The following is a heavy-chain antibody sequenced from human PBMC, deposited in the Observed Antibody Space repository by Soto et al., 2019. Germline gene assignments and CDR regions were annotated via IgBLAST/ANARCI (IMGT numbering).Heavy chain of an antibody. CDR3: ARLTLLAAITRAFDS. CDR2: IYADGST. V-gene: IGHV3-53*01. D-gene: IGHD5-12*01. CDR1: EFTVSSSY. J-gene: IGHJ4*02. Sequence: DVQLVESGGGLIQPGGSLRLSCATSEFTVSSSYMSWVRQTPGRGLQWISTIYADGSTYYADSVKGRFTISRDSSKNTLYLQINSLRAEDTAVYYCARLTLLAAITRAFDSWGQGTLVTVSS.